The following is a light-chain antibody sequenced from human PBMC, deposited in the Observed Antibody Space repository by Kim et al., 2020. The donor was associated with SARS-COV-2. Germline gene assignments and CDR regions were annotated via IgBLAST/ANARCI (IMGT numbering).Light chain of an antibody. CDR2: GAS. CDR1: QSVSSN. Sequence: EIVMTQSPATLSVSPGERATLSCRASQSVSSNLAWYQQKPGQAPRLLIYGASTRATGIPARFSGSGSGTEFTLTISSLQSEDFAVYYCQQYNTWPWTFGQGTKVGIK. J-gene: IGKJ1*01. V-gene: IGKV3-15*01. CDR3: QQYNTWPWT.